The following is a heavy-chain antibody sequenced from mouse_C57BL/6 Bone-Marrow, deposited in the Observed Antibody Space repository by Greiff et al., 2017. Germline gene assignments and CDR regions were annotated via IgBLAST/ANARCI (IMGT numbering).Heavy chain of an antibody. Sequence: VMLVESGGGLVQPGGSLKLSCAASGFTFSDYYMYWVRQTPEKRLEWVAYISNGGGSTYYPDTVKGRFTISRDNAKNTLYLQMSRLKSEDTAMYYCARGYYFDYWGQGTTLTVSS. CDR2: ISNGGGST. V-gene: IGHV5-12*01. J-gene: IGHJ2*01. CDR3: ARGYYFDY. CDR1: GFTFSDYY.